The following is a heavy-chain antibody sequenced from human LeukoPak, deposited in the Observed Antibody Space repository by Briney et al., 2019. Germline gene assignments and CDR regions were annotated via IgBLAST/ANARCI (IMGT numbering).Heavy chain of an antibody. Sequence: SETLSLTCTVSGYSISSAYYWGWIRQPPGKGLEWIGSIYHSGSTYYNPSLKSRVTISADTSKNQFSLELSSVNAADTAVYYCARVGRDGYNGAVGWGQGTLVTVSS. CDR3: ARVGRDGYNGAVG. D-gene: IGHD5-24*01. V-gene: IGHV4-38-2*02. J-gene: IGHJ4*02. CDR2: IYHSGST. CDR1: GYSISSAYY.